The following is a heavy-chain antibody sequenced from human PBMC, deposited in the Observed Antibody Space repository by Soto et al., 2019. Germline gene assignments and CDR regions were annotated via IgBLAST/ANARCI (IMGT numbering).Heavy chain of an antibody. V-gene: IGHV3-15*01. Sequence: GGSLRLSCAASGFTFSNAWMSWVRQAPGKGLEWVGRIKSKTDGGTTDYAASVKGRFTISRDDSKNTLYLQMNSLKTEDTAVYYCTTDRVVGATIAFDIWGQGTMVTVSS. CDR2: IKSKTDGGTT. J-gene: IGHJ3*02. D-gene: IGHD1-26*01. CDR3: TTDRVVGATIAFDI. CDR1: GFTFSNAW.